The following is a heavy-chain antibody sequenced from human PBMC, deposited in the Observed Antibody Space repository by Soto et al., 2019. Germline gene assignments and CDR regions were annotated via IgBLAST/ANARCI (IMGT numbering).Heavy chain of an antibody. V-gene: IGHV1-69*06. CDR1: GETFRRDV. D-gene: IGHD6-6*01. CDR3: ARGVSMAGRPGFFHH. Sequence: SVKVSCKAPGETFRRDVISWVRQAPGQGLEWLGGITPMSGTTDYAQKFQGRVTISVDKSTGTAYFELSSLTFDDTGVYYCARGVSMAGRPGFFHHWGQGSLVTVSS. CDR2: ITPMSGTT. J-gene: IGHJ1*01.